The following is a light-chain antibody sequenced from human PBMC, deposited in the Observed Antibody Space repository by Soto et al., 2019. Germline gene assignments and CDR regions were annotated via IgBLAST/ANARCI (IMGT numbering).Light chain of an antibody. V-gene: IGKV2D-29*01. Sequence: EIMLTQTPLSLSVTPGQPASISCKSSQSLLHSDGKTYLYWYLQRPGQPPHLLMYEVSNRFSGVSDRFSGSGSVTDFTLKISRVEAEDVGVYYCKQAIQFPLFAFGPGTKVDIK. CDR2: EVS. CDR1: QSLLHSDGKTY. J-gene: IGKJ3*01. CDR3: KQAIQFPLFA.